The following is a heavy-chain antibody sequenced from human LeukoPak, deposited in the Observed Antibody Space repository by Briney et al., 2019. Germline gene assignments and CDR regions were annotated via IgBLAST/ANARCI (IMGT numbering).Heavy chain of an antibody. CDR3: AANGGHSSGWEDYYYYYMDV. CDR1: GFTFTSSA. V-gene: IGHV1-58*02. CDR2: IVVGSGNT. D-gene: IGHD6-19*01. J-gene: IGHJ6*03. Sequence: SVKVSCKVSGFTFTSSAMQWVRQARGQRLEWIGWIVVGSGNTNYAQKFQERVTITRDMSTSTAYMELSSLRSEDTAVYYCAANGGHSSGWEDYYYYYMDVWGKGTTVTVSS.